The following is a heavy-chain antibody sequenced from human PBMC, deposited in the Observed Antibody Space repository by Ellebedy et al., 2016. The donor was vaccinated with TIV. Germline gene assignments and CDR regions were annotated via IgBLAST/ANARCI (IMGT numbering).Heavy chain of an antibody. CDR3: GRAMDV. J-gene: IGHJ6*04. Sequence: GESLKISXAASGFTFSSYWMNWVRQAPGKGLEWVANIKQDESEKYYVDSVKGRFTISRDNAENSLYLQMNSLRVEDTAVYYCGRAMDVWGKGTTVTVSS. V-gene: IGHV3-7*01. CDR2: IKQDESEK. CDR1: GFTFSSYW.